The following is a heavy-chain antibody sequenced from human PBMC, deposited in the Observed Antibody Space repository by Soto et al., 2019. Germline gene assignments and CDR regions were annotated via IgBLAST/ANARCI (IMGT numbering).Heavy chain of an antibody. V-gene: IGHV3-23*01. Sequence: GGSLRLSCSACGFSITDYAMSWVRQAPGKGLEWVSSISDSGTKTFYGDSVKGRFAISRDTSKNTVYMQMNNLRAEDTALYYCAKDGIRKDDYWGQGTVVTVSS. CDR2: ISDSGTKT. J-gene: IGHJ4*02. CDR1: GFSITDYA. CDR3: AKDGIRKDDY.